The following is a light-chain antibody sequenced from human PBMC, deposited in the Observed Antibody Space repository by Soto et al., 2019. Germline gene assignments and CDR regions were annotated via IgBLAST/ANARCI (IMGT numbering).Light chain of an antibody. V-gene: IGLV2-8*01. CDR3: SSYSGSSNV. Sequence: QSVLTQPPSASGCPGQSVASSCTGTSSDVGGYNYVSWYQQHPGKAPKLMIYEVNKRPSGVPDRYSGSKSGNTASLSVSGRQAEDEADYYCSSYSGSSNVFGTGTKVTGL. CDR1: SSDVGGYNY. CDR2: EVN. J-gene: IGLJ1*01.